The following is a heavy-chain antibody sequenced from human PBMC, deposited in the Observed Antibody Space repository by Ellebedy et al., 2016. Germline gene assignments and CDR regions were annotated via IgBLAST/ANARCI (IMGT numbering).Heavy chain of an antibody. Sequence: SVKVSCXASGFTFTSSAMQWVRQARGQRLEWIGWIVVGSGNTNYAQKFQERVTITRDMSTSTAYMELSSLRSEDTAVYYCAATVHRGESSDAFDIWGQGTMVTVSS. CDR1: GFTFTSSA. CDR2: IVVGSGNT. J-gene: IGHJ3*02. CDR3: AATVHRGESSDAFDI. V-gene: IGHV1-58*02. D-gene: IGHD3-10*01.